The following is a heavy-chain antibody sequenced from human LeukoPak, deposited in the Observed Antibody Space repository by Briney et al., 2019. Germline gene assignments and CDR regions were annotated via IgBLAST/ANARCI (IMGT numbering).Heavy chain of an antibody. Sequence: SETLSLTCAVYGGSFSGYYWSWIRQPPGKGLEWIGEINHSGSTNYNPSLKSRVTISVDTSKNQFSLKLSSVTAADTAVYYCARGMVRGLDYWGQGTLVTVSS. V-gene: IGHV4-34*01. CDR2: INHSGST. CDR3: ARGMVRGLDY. CDR1: GGSFSGYY. J-gene: IGHJ4*02. D-gene: IGHD3-10*01.